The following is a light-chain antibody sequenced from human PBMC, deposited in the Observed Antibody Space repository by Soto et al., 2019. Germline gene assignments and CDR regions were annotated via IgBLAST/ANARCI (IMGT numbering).Light chain of an antibody. CDR3: QQSYITPWT. CDR1: QRVNNY. V-gene: IGKV1-39*01. Sequence: DVQMTQSPSSLSASVGDRVTITCRASQRVNNYLNWYQLKPGKAPKLLIYAASSLEIGVASRFGGSGSGTEFTSAIRGLQPEDFATYYCQQSYITPWTFGQGTTLEIQ. J-gene: IGKJ1*01. CDR2: AAS.